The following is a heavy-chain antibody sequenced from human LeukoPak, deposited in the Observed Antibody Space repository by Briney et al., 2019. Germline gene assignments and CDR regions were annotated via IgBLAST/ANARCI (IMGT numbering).Heavy chain of an antibody. CDR1: GYTFTSYG. Sequence: ASVKVSCKASGYTFTSYGVTWVRQAPGQGLEWVAWISTYNGKTNFIESLRGRVTLTTDTSTNTAYMELRSLRSDDTAVYYCARAPNLATTGNFDFWGQGTLVTVS. D-gene: IGHD6-13*01. V-gene: IGHV1-18*01. J-gene: IGHJ4*02. CDR3: ARAPNLATTGNFDF. CDR2: ISTYNGKT.